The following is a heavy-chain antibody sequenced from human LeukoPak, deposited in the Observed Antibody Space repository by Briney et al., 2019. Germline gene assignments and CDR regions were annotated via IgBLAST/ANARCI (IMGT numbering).Heavy chain of an antibody. V-gene: IGHV1-2*02. D-gene: IGHD3-3*01. CDR1: GYTFTGYY. J-gene: IGHJ1*01. CDR3: ARDPNPPDSYFQH. Sequence: GASVKVSCKASGYTFTGYYMHWVRQAPGQGLEWMGWINPNSGGTNYAQKFQGRVTMTRDTSISTAYMELSRLRSDDTAVYYCARDPNPPDSYFQHWGQGTLVTVSS. CDR2: INPNSGGT.